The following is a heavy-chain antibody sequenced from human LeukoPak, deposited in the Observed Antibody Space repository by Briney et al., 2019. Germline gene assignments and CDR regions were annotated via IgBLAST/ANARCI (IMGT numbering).Heavy chain of an antibody. CDR2: INQDESEK. CDR1: GMTFSNYW. D-gene: IGHD1-1*01. J-gene: IGHJ4*02. Sequence: GGSLRLSCAVSGMTFSNYWMSWFRQTPGKGLEWVATINQDESEKYYLDSVKGRFTISRDNAKNSLYLQMRSLTAEDTALYYCARYCTFRTCSGTKFDSWGPGTLVTVSS. CDR3: ARYCTFRTCSGTKFDS. V-gene: IGHV3-7*03.